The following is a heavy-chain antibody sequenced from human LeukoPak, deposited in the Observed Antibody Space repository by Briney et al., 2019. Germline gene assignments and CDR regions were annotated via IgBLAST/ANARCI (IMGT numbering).Heavy chain of an antibody. J-gene: IGHJ6*03. CDR1: GFTFDDYG. CDR3: ARRESTYQNYYYFYYMDV. Sequence: GGSLRLSCAASGFTFDDYGMSWVRHAPGKGLEWVSGINWNGGSTVYADSVKGRFTISRDNAKNSLYLQVNSLRAEDTALYYCARRESTYQNYYYFYYMDVWGKGTTVTVSS. V-gene: IGHV3-20*04. CDR2: INWNGGST.